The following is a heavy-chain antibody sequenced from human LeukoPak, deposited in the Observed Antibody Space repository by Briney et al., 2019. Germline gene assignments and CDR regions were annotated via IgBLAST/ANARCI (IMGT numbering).Heavy chain of an antibody. D-gene: IGHD6-13*01. CDR3: ARLRRIAASIDY. CDR1: GGSISSSSDY. V-gene: IGHV4-39*01. J-gene: IGHJ4*02. Sequence: PSETLSLTCTVSGGSISSSSDYWGWIRQPPGKGLEWIGSIYYSGSTYYNPSLKSRVTISVDTSKNQFSLKLSSVTAADTAVYYCARLRRIAASIDYWGQGTLVTVSS. CDR2: IYYSGST.